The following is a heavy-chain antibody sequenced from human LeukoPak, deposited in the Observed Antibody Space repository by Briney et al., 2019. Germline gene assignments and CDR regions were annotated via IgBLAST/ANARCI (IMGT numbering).Heavy chain of an antibody. V-gene: IGHV4-34*01. CDR2: INHSGST. CDR1: GGSFSGYY. D-gene: IGHD3-22*01. Sequence: SETLSLTCAVYGGSFSGYYWSWIRQPPGKGLEWIGEINHSGSTNYNPSLKSRVTISVDTSKNQFSLKLSSVTAADTAVYYCARTKGYDSSDDAFDIWGQGTMVTVSS. J-gene: IGHJ3*02. CDR3: ARTKGYDSSDDAFDI.